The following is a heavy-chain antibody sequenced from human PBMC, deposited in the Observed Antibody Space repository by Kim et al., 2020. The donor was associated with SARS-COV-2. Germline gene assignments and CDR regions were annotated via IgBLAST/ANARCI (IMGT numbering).Heavy chain of an antibody. CDR3: ARYLGGEGAFDI. CDR2: THYRWHD. J-gene: IGHJ3*02. V-gene: IGHV4-59*01. Sequence: SETLSLTCTVSGGSFSSYYWSWVRQPPNKGLEWIGYTHYRWHDEFNPSLNSRVAILLDTSNNQFSLKLTSVTAADTAVYYCARYLGGEGAFDIWGPGT. CDR1: GGSFSSYY. D-gene: IGHD3-16*01.